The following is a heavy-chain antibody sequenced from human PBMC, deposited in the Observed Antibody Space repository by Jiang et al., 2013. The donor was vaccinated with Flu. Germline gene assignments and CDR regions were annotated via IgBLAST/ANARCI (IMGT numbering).Heavy chain of an antibody. D-gene: IGHD3-10*01. CDR2: IDWDDDK. CDR1: GFSLRTSEMC. V-gene: IGHV2-70*11. Sequence: PTQTLTLTCTFSGFSLRTSEMCVSWIRQPPGKALEWLARIDWDDDKYYSTSLKTRLTISKDTSKNQVVLTMTNMDPVDTATYFCARGSGSYTPLDYWGQGTLVTVSS. CDR3: ARGSGSYTPLDY. J-gene: IGHJ4*02.